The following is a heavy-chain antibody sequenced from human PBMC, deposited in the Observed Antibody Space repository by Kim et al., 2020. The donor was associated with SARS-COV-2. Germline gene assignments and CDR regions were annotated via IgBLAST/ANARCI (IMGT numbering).Heavy chain of an antibody. Sequence: YSAETVNGRFTISRDNSKNTLYLQMNSLRAEDTAVYYCARDPVRNDSGEWGQGTLVNVSS. D-gene: IGHD4-17*01. J-gene: IGHJ4*02. CDR3: ARDPVRNDSGE. V-gene: IGHV3-53*01.